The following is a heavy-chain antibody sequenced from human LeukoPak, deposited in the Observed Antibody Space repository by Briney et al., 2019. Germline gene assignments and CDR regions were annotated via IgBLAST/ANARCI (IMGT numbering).Heavy chain of an antibody. Sequence: SETLSLTCAVSGGSISSSSYYWGWIRQPPGKGLEWIGSIYYTGSTYYNPSLKSRVTISVDTSKNQFSLKLSSVTAADTAVYYCAKQYDYVWGSYRTPSWFDPWGQGTLVTVSS. D-gene: IGHD3-16*02. CDR3: AKQYDYVWGSYRTPSWFDP. CDR1: GGSISSSSYY. V-gene: IGHV4-39*07. CDR2: IYYTGST. J-gene: IGHJ5*02.